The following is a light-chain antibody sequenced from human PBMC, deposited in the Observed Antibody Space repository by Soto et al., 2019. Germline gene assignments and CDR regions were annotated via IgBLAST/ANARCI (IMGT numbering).Light chain of an antibody. CDR1: QTINNY. Sequence: DIQMTQSPSSLSASLGDRVAITCQASQTINNYLNWYQQKPGKVPKLLIYDASNLEAGVPSRFSGSGSGTDFTFTISSLEPEDVGTYYCQHYYDLPLTFGGGTKVE. J-gene: IGKJ4*01. CDR2: DAS. V-gene: IGKV1-33*01. CDR3: QHYYDLPLT.